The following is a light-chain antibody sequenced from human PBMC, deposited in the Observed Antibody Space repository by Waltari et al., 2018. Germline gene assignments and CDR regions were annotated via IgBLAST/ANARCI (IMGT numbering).Light chain of an antibody. V-gene: IGKV1-39*01. Sequence: DIQMTQSPSSLSSSVGDRVTINCRARQRISTYLNWYQQKPGKAPKLLIFAASSLQKGVPSRFSGSGSGTDFTLTIRSLQPEDFATYYCQQRSNWPRTFGQGTKVEIK. CDR1: QRISTY. CDR3: QQRSNWPRT. CDR2: AAS. J-gene: IGKJ1*01.